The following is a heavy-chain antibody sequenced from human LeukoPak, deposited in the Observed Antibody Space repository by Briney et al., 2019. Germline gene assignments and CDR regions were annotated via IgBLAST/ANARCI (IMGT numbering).Heavy chain of an antibody. V-gene: IGHV3-30*02. CDR2: ISYDGSTK. CDR3: AKGPLIEVAGTTWDY. CDR1: GFSFSSHA. J-gene: IGHJ4*02. D-gene: IGHD6-19*01. Sequence: GGSLRLSCAASGFSFSSHAMHWVRQAPGKGLEWVAFISYDGSTKTYADSVKGRFTTSRDISLHLQMNSLRAEDTAVYYCAKGPLIEVAGTTWDYWGQGTLVTVSS.